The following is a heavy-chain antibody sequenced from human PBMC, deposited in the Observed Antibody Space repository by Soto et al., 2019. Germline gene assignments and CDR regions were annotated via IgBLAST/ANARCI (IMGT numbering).Heavy chain of an antibody. Sequence: PSETLSLTCTVSGGSISSGGYYWSWIRKHPGKGQEWIGYIYYSGSTYYNTSLKNRVTISVDTSKNQFFLKLRSVTAAATAVYYCSRDGEYYGAGVNYYYYMDVWGKGTTVTVSS. V-gene: IGHV4-31*03. CDR1: GGSISSGGYY. D-gene: IGHD3-10*01. J-gene: IGHJ6*03. CDR2: IYYSGST. CDR3: SRDGEYYGAGVNYYYYMDV.